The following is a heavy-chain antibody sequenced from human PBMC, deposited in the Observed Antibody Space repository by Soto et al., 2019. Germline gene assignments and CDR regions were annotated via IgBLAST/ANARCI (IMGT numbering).Heavy chain of an antibody. CDR2: IYPGDSDT. D-gene: IGHD3-22*01. CDR1: AYSFTSYW. V-gene: IGHV5-51*03. J-gene: IGHJ4*02. Sequence: EVQLVQSGAQVEKPGESLTISCKGSAYSFTSYWVGWVRQMPGKGLEWMGIIYPGDSDTRYSPSFQGQVTISADKSISTAYLQWSSLRASDTAMYYCARRYDSSGYYFDYWGQGTLVTVSS. CDR3: ARRYDSSGYYFDY.